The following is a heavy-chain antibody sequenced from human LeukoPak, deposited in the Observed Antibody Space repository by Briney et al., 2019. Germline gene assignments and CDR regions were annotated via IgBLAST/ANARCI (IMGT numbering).Heavy chain of an antibody. CDR2: VKRDGSER. D-gene: IGHD3-22*01. Sequence: PGGSLRLSCEASGFSMSVYWMRWVRQAPGKGLEWVGNVKRDGSERNYVDSVKGRFTISRDSAKKSLYLQMNSLRAEDTAVYYCARDWGAYYHFFDYWGQGTLVTVSS. CDR1: GFSMSVYW. J-gene: IGHJ4*02. CDR3: ARDWGAYYHFFDY. V-gene: IGHV3-7*01.